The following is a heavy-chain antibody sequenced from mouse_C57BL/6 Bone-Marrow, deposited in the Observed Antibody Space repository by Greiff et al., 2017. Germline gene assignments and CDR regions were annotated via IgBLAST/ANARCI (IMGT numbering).Heavy chain of an antibody. J-gene: IGHJ3*01. D-gene: IGHD2-4*01. CDR2: IDPETGGT. V-gene: IGHV1-15*01. CDR3: TPLYDDDGAWLAY. Sequence: QVQLQQSGAELVRPGASVTLSCKASGYTFTDYEMHWVKQTPVHGLEWIGAIDPETGGTAYNQKFKGKAILTADKSSSTAYMELRSLTSEDSAVYYWTPLYDDDGAWLAYWGQGTLVTVSA. CDR1: GYTFTDYE.